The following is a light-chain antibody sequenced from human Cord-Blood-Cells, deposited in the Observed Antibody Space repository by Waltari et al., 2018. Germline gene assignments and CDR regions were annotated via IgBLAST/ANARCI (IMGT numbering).Light chain of an antibody. J-gene: IGLJ1*01. CDR1: SSDVGGYNY. Sequence: QSALTQPASVSGSPGQSITISCTGTSSDVGGYNYVSWYQQHPGKAPKLMIYDVSNQPSGVSKRFSGAKSGNTASLTISGLQAEDEADYYCSSYTSSSTYVFGTGTKVTVL. CDR2: DVS. CDR3: SSYTSSSTYV. V-gene: IGLV2-14*01.